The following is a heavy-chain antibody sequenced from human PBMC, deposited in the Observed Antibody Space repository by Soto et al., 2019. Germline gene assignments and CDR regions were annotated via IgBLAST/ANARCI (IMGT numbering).Heavy chain of an antibody. J-gene: IGHJ5*02. D-gene: IGHD3-22*01. CDR2: ISAYNGNT. Sequence: ASVKVSCKASGYTFTSYGISWVRQVPGQGLEWMGWISAYNGNTNYAQKLQGRVTMTTDTSTSTAYMELRSLRSDDTAVYYCARKPDYYDSSGSQAYNWFDPWGQGTLVTVSS. CDR3: ARKPDYYDSSGSQAYNWFDP. CDR1: GYTFTSYG. V-gene: IGHV1-18*04.